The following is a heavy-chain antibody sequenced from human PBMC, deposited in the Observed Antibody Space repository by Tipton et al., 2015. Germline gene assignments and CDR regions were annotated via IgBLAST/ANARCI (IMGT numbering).Heavy chain of an antibody. Sequence: TLSLTCTVSGGSISTTNYYWGWIRQPPGKGLEWIGTVYYNGATQYNPSLNSRVSISVDTSKSQFSLRLNSVTATDTAVYYCARELRGNSDSGSGDYWGQGTLVTVSS. CDR3: ARELRGNSDSGSGDY. V-gene: IGHV4-39*02. CDR1: GGSISTTNYY. D-gene: IGHD3-10*01. J-gene: IGHJ4*02. CDR2: VYYNGAT.